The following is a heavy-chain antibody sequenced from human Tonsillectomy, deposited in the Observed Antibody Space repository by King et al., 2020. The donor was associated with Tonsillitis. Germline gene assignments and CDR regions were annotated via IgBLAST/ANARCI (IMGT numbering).Heavy chain of an antibody. D-gene: IGHD3-22*01. Sequence: VQLQESGPGLVKPSGTLSLTCAVSGGSISSSNWWSWVRQPPGKGLEWIGGIYHTGRTNYNPSLQSRVAISVDNSKNQFSLELTSVTAADTAVYYCARSPNYYDSSGYSWAFDMWGQGTMVTVSS. CDR2: IYHTGRT. CDR3: ARSPNYYDSSGYSWAFDM. J-gene: IGHJ3*02. CDR1: GGSISSSNW. V-gene: IGHV4-4*02.